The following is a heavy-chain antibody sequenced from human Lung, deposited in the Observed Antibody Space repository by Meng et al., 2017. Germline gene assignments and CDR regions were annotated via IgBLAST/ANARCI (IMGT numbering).Heavy chain of an antibody. CDR3: ARGLGEAVVPRTMFDY. D-gene: IGHD2-2*01. Sequence: GRLQESGPGLGKPSGTLSLTCGVSGGSISSSNWWSWVRQPPGKGLEWIGEIYHSGGTKYNPSLKSRVTISVDKSKNQFSLKLSSVTAADTAVYYCARGLGEAVVPRTMFDYWGQGTLVTVSS. V-gene: IGHV4-4*02. J-gene: IGHJ4*02. CDR2: IYHSGGT. CDR1: GGSISSSNW.